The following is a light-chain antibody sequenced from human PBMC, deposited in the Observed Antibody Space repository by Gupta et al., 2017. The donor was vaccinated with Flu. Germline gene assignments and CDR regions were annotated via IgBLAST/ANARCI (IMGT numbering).Light chain of an antibody. V-gene: IGLV2-8*01. Sequence: GTSSDVGGYNYVSWYQQHPGKAPKLMIYEVSKRPSGVPDRFSGSKSGNTASLTVSGLQAEDEADYYCSSYAGSNVVFGGGTKLTVL. CDR1: SSDVGGYNY. J-gene: IGLJ2*01. CDR2: EVS. CDR3: SSYAGSNVV.